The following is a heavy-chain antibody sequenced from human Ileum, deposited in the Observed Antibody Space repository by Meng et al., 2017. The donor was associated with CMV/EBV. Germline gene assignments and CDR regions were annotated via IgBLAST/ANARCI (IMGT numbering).Heavy chain of an antibody. CDR1: GFTFNKFW. V-gene: IGHV3-7*01. J-gene: IGHJ4*02. CDR3: ERDAGYAILTGPQRGGDY. CDR2: INEDGSEI. Sequence: GESLKISCAASGFTFNKFWMSWVRQAPGRGLERVADINEDGSEIYYVGSVEGRFTISRDNAKKSLYLQMDSLRAEDTAVYYCERDAGYAILTGPQRGGDYWGQGNPVTVSS. D-gene: IGHD3-9*01.